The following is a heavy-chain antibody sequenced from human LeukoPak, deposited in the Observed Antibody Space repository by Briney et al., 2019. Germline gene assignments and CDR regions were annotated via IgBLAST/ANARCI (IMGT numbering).Heavy chain of an antibody. J-gene: IGHJ4*02. Sequence: SETLSLTCAAYGGSFSGYYWSWIRQPPGKGLEWIGEINHSGSTNYNPSLKSRVTISVDTSKNQFSLKLSSVTAADTAVYYCARAGSQYYDFWSGYYPGKIFDYWGQGTLVTVSS. D-gene: IGHD3-3*01. CDR3: ARAGSQYYDFWSGYYPGKIFDY. CDR2: INHSGST. CDR1: GGSFSGYY. V-gene: IGHV4-34*01.